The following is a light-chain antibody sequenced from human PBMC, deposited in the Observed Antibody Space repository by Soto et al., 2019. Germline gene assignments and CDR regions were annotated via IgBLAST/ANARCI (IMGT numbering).Light chain of an antibody. V-gene: IGLV6-57*01. Sequence: NFMLTQPHSMSASPGKTVTISCTRSSGSIASSYVQWYQQRPGSSPSIVIYEDDQSSSGVPDRFSGSIDRSSNSASLTISGLKSEDEADYYCQSYDSDTVIFGGGTKLTVL. J-gene: IGLJ2*01. CDR3: QSYDSDTVI. CDR1: SGSIASSY. CDR2: EDD.